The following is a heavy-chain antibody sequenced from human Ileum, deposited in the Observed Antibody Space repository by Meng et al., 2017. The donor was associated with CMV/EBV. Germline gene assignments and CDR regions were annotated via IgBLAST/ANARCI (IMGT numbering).Heavy chain of an antibody. CDR1: GFTFSSYS. CDR2: ISSSSSYI. V-gene: IGHV3-21*01. CDR3: VRDHRGYSYGYSDYYYYGMDV. Sequence: GESLKISCAASGFTFSSYSMNWVRQAPGKGLEWVSSISSSSSYIYYADSVKGRFTISRDNAKNSLYLQMNSLRAEDTAVYYCVRDHRGYSYGYSDYYYYGMDVWGQGTTVTVSS. J-gene: IGHJ6*02. D-gene: IGHD5-18*01.